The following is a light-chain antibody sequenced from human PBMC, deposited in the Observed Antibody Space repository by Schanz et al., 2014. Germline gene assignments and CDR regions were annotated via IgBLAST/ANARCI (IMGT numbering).Light chain of an antibody. V-gene: IGLV1-47*01. Sequence: QSVLTQPPSASGTPGQRVTISCSGSSSNIGSNYVYWYQQLPGTAPKLLIYRNNQRPSGVPDRFSGSKSGTSASLVISGLRSEDEADYFCATWDGSFGVFGGGTQLTVL. CDR1: SSNIGSNY. J-gene: IGLJ3*02. CDR3: ATWDGSFGV. CDR2: RNN.